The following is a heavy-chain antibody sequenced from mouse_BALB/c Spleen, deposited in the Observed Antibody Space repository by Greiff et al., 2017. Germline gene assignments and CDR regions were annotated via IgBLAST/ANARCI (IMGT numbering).Heavy chain of an antibody. J-gene: IGHJ2*01. CDR2: ISSGGST. D-gene: IGHD1-1*01. Sequence: DVKLVESGGGLVKPGGSLKLSCAASGFTFSSYAMSWVRQTPEKRLEWVASISSGGSTYYPDSVKGRFTISRDNARNILYLQMSSLRSEDTAMYYCARGDGSSPFDYWGQGTTLTVSS. CDR1: GFTFSSYA. CDR3: ARGDGSSPFDY. V-gene: IGHV5-6-5*01.